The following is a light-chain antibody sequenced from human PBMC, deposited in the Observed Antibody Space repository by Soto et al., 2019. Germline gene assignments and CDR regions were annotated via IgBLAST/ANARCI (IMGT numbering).Light chain of an antibody. V-gene: IGKV1-5*03. J-gene: IGKJ1*01. CDR3: QHYNAYWT. Sequence: DIQMTQSPSTLSASVGDRVTITCRASQSVSGWLAWFQQKPGRAPKLLIYKASSLDSGVPSRFSGSGFGTEFTLTINILQPEDFATYYCQHYNAYWTFGQGTKVEMK. CDR2: KAS. CDR1: QSVSGW.